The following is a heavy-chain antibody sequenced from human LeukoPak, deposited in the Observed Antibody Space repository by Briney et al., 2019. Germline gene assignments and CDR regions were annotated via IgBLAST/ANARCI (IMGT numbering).Heavy chain of an antibody. J-gene: IGHJ4*02. Sequence: GESLKISCKGSGYSFTSYWIGWVRQMLGKGLEWMGIIYPGDSDTRYSPSFQGQVTISADKSISTAYLQWSSLKASDTAMYYCARHVVVPTTVTTLDYWGQGTLVTVSS. CDR3: ARHVVVPTTVTTLDY. CDR2: IYPGDSDT. V-gene: IGHV5-51*01. CDR1: GYSFTSYW. D-gene: IGHD4-17*01.